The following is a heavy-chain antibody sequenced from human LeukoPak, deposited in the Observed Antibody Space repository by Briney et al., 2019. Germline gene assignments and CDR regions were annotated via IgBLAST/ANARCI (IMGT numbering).Heavy chain of an antibody. V-gene: IGHV1-18*01. Sequence: EASVKVSCKASGYTFTSYGISWVRQAPGQGLEWMGWISAYNGNTNYAQKLQGRVTMTTDTSTSTAYMELSSLRSEDTAVYYCATPSLGGNWFDPWGQGTLVTVSS. J-gene: IGHJ5*02. D-gene: IGHD7-27*01. CDR3: ATPSLGGNWFDP. CDR2: ISAYNGNT. CDR1: GYTFTSYG.